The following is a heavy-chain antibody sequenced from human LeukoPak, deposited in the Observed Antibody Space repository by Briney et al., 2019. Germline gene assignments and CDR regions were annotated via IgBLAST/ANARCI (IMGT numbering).Heavy chain of an antibody. CDR3: ARAYYYASSAFDI. CDR1: GGSISSGSHY. Sequence: SETLSLTCSVSGGSISSGSHYWDWIRQPPEKGLECIGSIYYGGSTYYNPSLKSRVIISVDTSKNQFSLKLSSVTAADTAVYYCARAYYYASSAFDIWGQGTMVTVSS. V-gene: IGHV4-39*01. D-gene: IGHD3-22*01. J-gene: IGHJ3*02. CDR2: IYYGGST.